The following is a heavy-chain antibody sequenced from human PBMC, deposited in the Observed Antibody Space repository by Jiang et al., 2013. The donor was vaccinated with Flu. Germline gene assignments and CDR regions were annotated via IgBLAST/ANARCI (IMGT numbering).Heavy chain of an antibody. CDR1: GGYIRSYY. J-gene: IGHJ5*02. V-gene: IGHV4-4*07. CDR2: IYSSGSI. Sequence: SLTCTVSGGYIRSYYWSWLRQPAGRGLEWIGRIYSSGSITHNPSLKSRVTMSVDTSNNQISLKLSSVTAADTAMYYCARDRVRYTVAEAGSINWFDPWGRGILVTVSS. CDR3: ARDRVRYTVAEAGSINWFDP. D-gene: IGHD6-13*01.